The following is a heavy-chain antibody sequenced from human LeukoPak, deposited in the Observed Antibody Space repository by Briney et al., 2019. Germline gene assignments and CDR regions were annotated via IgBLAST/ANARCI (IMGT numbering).Heavy chain of an antibody. CDR1: GFIFSDYY. V-gene: IGHV3-11*01. CDR3: AKDILAAGLFFDY. Sequence: GGSLRLSCAASGFIFSDYYMGWVRQAPGKGLEWVSYISNKGSSSTTYYADSVKGRFTISRDDAQNSLYLQMNSLRADDTAVYYCAKDILAAGLFFDYWGQGILVTVSS. D-gene: IGHD6-13*01. J-gene: IGHJ4*02. CDR2: ISNKGSSSTT.